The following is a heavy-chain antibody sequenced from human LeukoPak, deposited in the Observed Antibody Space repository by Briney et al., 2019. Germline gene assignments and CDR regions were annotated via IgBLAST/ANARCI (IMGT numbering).Heavy chain of an antibody. CDR2: ISGTGSST. CDR1: GFTFNNFA. CDR3: AKTAIGYSYAPDAFDI. J-gene: IGHJ3*02. Sequence: PGGSLRLSCVASGFTFNNFAMNWVRQGPGEGLEWVSAISGTGSSTYYADSVKGRFTISRDNSKNTLYLQMNSLRAEDTAVYYCAKTAIGYSYAPDAFDIWGQGTMVTVSS. D-gene: IGHD5-18*01. V-gene: IGHV3-23*01.